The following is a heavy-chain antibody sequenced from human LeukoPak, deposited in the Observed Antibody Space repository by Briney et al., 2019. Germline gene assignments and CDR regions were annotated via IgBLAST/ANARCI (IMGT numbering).Heavy chain of an antibody. V-gene: IGHV1-24*01. D-gene: IGHD3-10*01. J-gene: IGHJ4*02. CDR1: GYTLTELS. Sequence: GASVKVSCKVSGYTLTELSMHWVRQAPRKGLEWMGGFDPEDGETVYAQKFQGRVTMTEDTSTDTAYMELSSLRSEDTAVYYCATATLINYYGARSYSYWGQGTLVAVSS. CDR2: FDPEDGET. CDR3: ATATLINYYGARSYSY.